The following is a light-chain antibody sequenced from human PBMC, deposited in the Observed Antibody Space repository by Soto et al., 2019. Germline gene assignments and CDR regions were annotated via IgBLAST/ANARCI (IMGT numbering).Light chain of an antibody. CDR3: SSYAGSNNFV. Sequence: QSALTQPPSASGSPGQSVTISCTGTSSDVGGYDYVSWYQQHPGKAPKLMIYEVTKRPSGVPDRFSGSKSGNTASLTVSGLQAEDEAAYCCSSYAGSNNFVFGTGTKLTVL. CDR1: SSDVGGYDY. J-gene: IGLJ1*01. V-gene: IGLV2-8*01. CDR2: EVT.